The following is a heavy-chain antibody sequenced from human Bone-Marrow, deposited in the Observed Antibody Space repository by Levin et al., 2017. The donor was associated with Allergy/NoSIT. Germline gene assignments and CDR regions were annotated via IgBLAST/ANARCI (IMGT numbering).Heavy chain of an antibody. Sequence: GESLKISCKASGYTFTGYYIHWVRQAPGQGLEWMGRINPNSGDTNYARQFQGRVTMTRDTSISTAYMELSRLRSDDTAVYYCARVRIAAAGNHLDYWGQGTLVTVSS. CDR1: GYTFTGYY. CDR3: ARVRIAAAGNHLDY. CDR2: INPNSGDT. D-gene: IGHD6-13*01. J-gene: IGHJ4*02. V-gene: IGHV1-2*06.